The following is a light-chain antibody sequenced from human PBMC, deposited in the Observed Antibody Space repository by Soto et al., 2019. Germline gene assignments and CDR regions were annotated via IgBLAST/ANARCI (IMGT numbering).Light chain of an antibody. CDR1: SSNIGAGYD. CDR2: ANS. CDR3: QSYDSSLSGSG. J-gene: IGLJ3*02. V-gene: IGLV1-40*01. Sequence: QSVLTQPPSVSGAPGLRVTISCTGSSSNIGAGYDVHWYQQLPGTAPKLLIYANSNRPSGVPDRFSGSKSGTSASLAITGLQAEDEADYYCQSYDSSLSGSGFGGGTKLTVL.